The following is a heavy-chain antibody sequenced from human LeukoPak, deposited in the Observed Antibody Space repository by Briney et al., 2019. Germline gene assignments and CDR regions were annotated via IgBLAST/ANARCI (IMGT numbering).Heavy chain of an antibody. CDR2: ISYIGST. V-gene: IGHV4-59*11. CDR3: ARDLVTVTKGFDI. Sequence: SETLSLTCAVSADSFSSHYWTWIRQPPGKGLEWIGYISYIGSTNYNPSLKSRVTISIDTSKNQFSLKLSSVTTADTAVYYCARDLVTVTKGFDIWGQGTMVSVSS. CDR1: ADSFSSHY. D-gene: IGHD4-17*01. J-gene: IGHJ3*02.